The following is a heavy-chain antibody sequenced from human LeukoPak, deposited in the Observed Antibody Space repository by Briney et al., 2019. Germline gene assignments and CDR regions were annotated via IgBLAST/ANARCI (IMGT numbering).Heavy chain of an antibody. Sequence: SETLSLTCTVSGGSLGSYSWDWIRQSPGKGLEWIGFFYSSGRTNVNPSLKSRLTISLDTSKNQFSLRLTSVTAADTAVYYCARVLISHCSSTSCYRDAFDIWGQGTMVTVSS. CDR1: GGSLGSYS. V-gene: IGHV4-59*12. J-gene: IGHJ3*02. CDR2: FYSSGRT. D-gene: IGHD2-2*02. CDR3: ARVLISHCSSTSCYRDAFDI.